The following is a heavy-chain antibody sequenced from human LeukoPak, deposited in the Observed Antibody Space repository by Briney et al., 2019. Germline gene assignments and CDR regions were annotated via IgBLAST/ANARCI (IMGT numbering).Heavy chain of an antibody. CDR1: GGSISSSSYC. CDR3: ARVGYTGTKYYFDY. Sequence: PSETLSLTCTVSGGSISSSSYCWGWVRQPPGKGLEWIGSIYYGGSTYYNPSLKSRVTISVDTSKNQLSLKLSSVTAADTAVYYCARVGYTGTKYYFDYWGQGTLVTVSS. V-gene: IGHV4-39*07. J-gene: IGHJ4*02. CDR2: IYYGGST. D-gene: IGHD6-13*01.